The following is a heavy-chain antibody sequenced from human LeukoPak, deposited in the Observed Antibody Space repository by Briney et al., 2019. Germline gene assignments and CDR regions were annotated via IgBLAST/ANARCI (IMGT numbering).Heavy chain of an antibody. CDR2: MNPNSGNT. J-gene: IGHJ4*02. CDR1: GYTFTSYD. D-gene: IGHD3-22*01. CDR3: ARPLRGYYYDSSGYLDY. Sequence: ASVKVSCKASGYTFTSYDINWVRQAPGQGLEWMGWMNPNSGNTGYAQKFQGRVTITADKSTSTAYMELSSLRSEDTAVYYCARPLRGYYYDSSGYLDYWGQGTLVTVSS. V-gene: IGHV1-8*01.